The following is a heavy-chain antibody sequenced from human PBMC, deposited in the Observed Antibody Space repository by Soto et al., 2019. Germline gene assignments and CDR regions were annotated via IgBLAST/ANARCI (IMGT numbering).Heavy chain of an antibody. D-gene: IGHD1-1*01. CDR1: GFTISTNY. CDR2: IYAGGGT. Sequence: GGSLRLSCAVSGFTISTNYMSWVRQAPGKRLEWVSVIYAGGGTNYADSVKGRFTISRDNSKDTLYLQMNNLRVEDTAVYYCARGERWGQGTLVTVSS. V-gene: IGHV3-66*01. CDR3: ARGER. J-gene: IGHJ4*02.